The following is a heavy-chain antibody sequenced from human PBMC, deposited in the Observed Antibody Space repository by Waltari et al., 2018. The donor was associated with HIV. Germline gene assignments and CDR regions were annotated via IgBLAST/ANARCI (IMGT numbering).Heavy chain of an antibody. Sequence: QVQLQQWGAGLLKPSETLSLTCAVYGGSFSGYYWSWIRQPPGKGLEWIGEINHSGSTNYNPSLKSRVTISVDTSKNQFSLKLSSVTAADTAVYYCARGDPIAVAGPFDYWGQGTLVTVSS. J-gene: IGHJ4*02. D-gene: IGHD6-19*01. CDR1: GGSFSGYY. CDR3: ARGDPIAVAGPFDY. V-gene: IGHV4-34*01. CDR2: INHSGST.